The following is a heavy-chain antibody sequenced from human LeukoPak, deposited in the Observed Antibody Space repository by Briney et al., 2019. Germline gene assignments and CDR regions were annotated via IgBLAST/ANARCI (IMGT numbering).Heavy chain of an antibody. CDR2: IIPIFGTA. D-gene: IGHD2-15*01. Sequence: SVKVSCKASGGTFSSYAISWVRQAPGQGLEWMGRIIPIFGTANHAQKFQGRVTITTDESTSTAYMELSSLRSEDTAVYYCARDERYCSGGSCTLFDYWGQGTLVTVSS. V-gene: IGHV1-69*05. J-gene: IGHJ4*02. CDR1: GGTFSSYA. CDR3: ARDERYCSGGSCTLFDY.